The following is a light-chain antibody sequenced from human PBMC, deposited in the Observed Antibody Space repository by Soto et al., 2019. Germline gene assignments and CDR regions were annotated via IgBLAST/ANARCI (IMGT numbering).Light chain of an antibody. CDR3: QQYNSSPLT. Sequence: DIQMTQSPSTLYASVGDRVTITCRASQSIGASLAWCQQKPGKAPNLLIYKASSLESGVPSRFSGSGSGTEFTLTISTLQPDDFATYYCQQYNSSPLTFGGGTKAEIK. V-gene: IGKV1-5*03. CDR1: QSIGAS. J-gene: IGKJ4*01. CDR2: KAS.